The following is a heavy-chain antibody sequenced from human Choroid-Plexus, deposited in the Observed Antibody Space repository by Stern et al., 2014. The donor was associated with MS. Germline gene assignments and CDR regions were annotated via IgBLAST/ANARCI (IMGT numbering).Heavy chain of an antibody. CDR1: GFIFSSFG. CDR2: ISYDGTTK. D-gene: IGHD3-9*01. CDR3: ARDRHWLTYYFDY. V-gene: IGHV3-30*03. Sequence: VQLVESGGGVVQPGRPLRLSCIGSGFIFSSFGMHWVRPAPGKGLEWVAFISYDGTTKDYAVSVKGRFTISRDNSNNTLWMQMSSLRPEDTAVYYCARDRHWLTYYFDYWGQGSLVTVSS. J-gene: IGHJ4*02.